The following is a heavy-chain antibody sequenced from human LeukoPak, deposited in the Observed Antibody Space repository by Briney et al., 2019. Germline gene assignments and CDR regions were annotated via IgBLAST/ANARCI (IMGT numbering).Heavy chain of an antibody. CDR2: IYTSGST. J-gene: IGHJ4*02. D-gene: IGHD3-9*01. CDR3: AREYYDILTGYRRLDY. Sequence: RASETLSLTCTVSGGSISSGGYYWSWIRQPAGKGLEWIGRIYTSGSTNYNPSLKSRVTMSVDTSKNQFSLKLSSVTAADTAVYYCAREYYDILTGYRRLDYWGQGTLVTVSS. V-gene: IGHV4-61*02. CDR1: GGSISSGGYY.